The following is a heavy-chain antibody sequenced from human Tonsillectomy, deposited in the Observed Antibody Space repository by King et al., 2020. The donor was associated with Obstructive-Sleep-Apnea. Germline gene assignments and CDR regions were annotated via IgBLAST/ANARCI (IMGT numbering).Heavy chain of an antibody. CDR3: VRRTYCSGGTCHIPFDY. V-gene: IGHV5-51*01. CDR1: GYTFRTHW. D-gene: IGHD2-15*01. J-gene: IGHJ4*02. CDR2: IYPDDSET. Sequence: QLVQSGAEVKKPGESLKISCKASGYTFRTHWIGWVRQLPGKDLEWMGIIYPDDSETRYGPSFQGQVTLAAHKFISTAYLHWSSLEASDTAMYYCVRRTYCSGGTCHIPFDYWGQGTLVTVSS.